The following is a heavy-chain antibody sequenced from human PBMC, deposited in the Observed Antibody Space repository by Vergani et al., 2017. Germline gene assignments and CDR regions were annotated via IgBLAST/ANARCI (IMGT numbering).Heavy chain of an antibody. J-gene: IGHJ4*02. CDR1: GFTFSSYG. CDR3: ARGSCSSTSCFNDD. CDR2: IWYDGSNK. Sequence: QVQLVESGGGVVQPGRSLRLSCAASGFTFSSYGMHWVRQAPGKGLEWVAVIWYDGSNKYYADSVKGRFTISRDNSKNTLYLQMNSLRAEDTAVYYCARGSCSSTSCFNDDWGQGTLVTVSS. V-gene: IGHV3-33*01. D-gene: IGHD2-2*01.